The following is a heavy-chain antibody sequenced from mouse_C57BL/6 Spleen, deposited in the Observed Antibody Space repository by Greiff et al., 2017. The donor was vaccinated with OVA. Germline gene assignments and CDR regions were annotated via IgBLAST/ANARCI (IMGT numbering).Heavy chain of an antibody. CDR2: ISSGSSTL. CDR3: ARDYCGSSFFAY. CDR1: GFTFSDYG. V-gene: IGHV5-17*01. D-gene: IGHD1-1*01. J-gene: IGHJ3*01. Sequence: EVHLVESGGGLVKPGGSLKLSCAASGFTFSDYGMHWVRQAPEKGLEWVAYISSGSSTLYYADTVKGRFTISRDNAKNTLFLQMTSLRSEDTAMYYCARDYCGSSFFAYWGQGTLVTVSA.